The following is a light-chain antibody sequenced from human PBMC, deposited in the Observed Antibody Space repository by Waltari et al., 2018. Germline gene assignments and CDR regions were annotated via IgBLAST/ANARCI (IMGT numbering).Light chain of an antibody. V-gene: IGKV1-5*03. J-gene: IGKJ2*01. CDR2: KAS. Sequence: DIQMTQSPSTLSASVGDRVTITCRASQSISSWLAWYQQKPGKAPKLLIYKASSLESGVPSRFSGSGSGTEFTLTISSLQPYDFATYYCQQYNSYLYTFGQGTKLEIK. CDR3: QQYNSYLYT. CDR1: QSISSW.